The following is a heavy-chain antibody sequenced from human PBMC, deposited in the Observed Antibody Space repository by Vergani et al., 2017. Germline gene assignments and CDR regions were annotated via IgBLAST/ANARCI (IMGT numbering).Heavy chain of an antibody. J-gene: IGHJ6*03. CDR2: IWYDGSNK. Sequence: QVQLVESGGGVVQPGRSLRLSCAASGFTFSSYGMHWVRQAPGKGLEWVAVIWYDGSNKYYADSVKGRFTISRDNSKNTLYLQMNSLRAEDTAGYYCARDRANWGSYYYYYYMDVWGKGTTVTVSS. CDR3: ARDRANWGSYYYYYYMDV. V-gene: IGHV3-33*01. D-gene: IGHD7-27*01. CDR1: GFTFSSYG.